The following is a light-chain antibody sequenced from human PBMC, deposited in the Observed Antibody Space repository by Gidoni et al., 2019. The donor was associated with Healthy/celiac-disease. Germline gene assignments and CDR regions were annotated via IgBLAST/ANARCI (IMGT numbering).Light chain of an antibody. V-gene: IGLV2-14*01. CDR1: SSAAGGYNY. CDR2: EVS. CDR3: SSYTSSSTLV. Sequence: QSALTQPASVPGSPGPPITISCTGTSSAAGGYNYLSWYQQHPGNAPTLMSYEVSNRPSGVSNRFSVSKSGNTASLTISGLQAEDEADYSCSSYTSSSTLVFGGGTKLTVL. J-gene: IGLJ2*01.